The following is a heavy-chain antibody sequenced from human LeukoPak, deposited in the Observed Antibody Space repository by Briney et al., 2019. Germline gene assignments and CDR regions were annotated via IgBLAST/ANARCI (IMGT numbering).Heavy chain of an antibody. CDR1: GVSISSSNSY. Sequence: SETLSLTCTVSGVSISSSNSYWGWIRQPPGKGLEWIGSIYYTGNTYYNASLKSRVTISVDKSKNQFSLKLSSVTAADTAVYYCARGVSHPQGNWFDPWGQGTLVTVSS. J-gene: IGHJ5*02. CDR3: ARGVSHPQGNWFDP. CDR2: IYYTGNT. D-gene: IGHD3-16*01. V-gene: IGHV4-39*07.